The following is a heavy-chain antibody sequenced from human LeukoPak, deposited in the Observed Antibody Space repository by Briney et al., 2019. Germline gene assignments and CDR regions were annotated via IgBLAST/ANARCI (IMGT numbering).Heavy chain of an antibody. Sequence: SETLSLTCAVSGGSISSGGYSWRWIRQPPGKGLEWIGYIYHSGSTYYNPSLKSRVTISVDTSKNQFSLKLSSVTAADTAVYYCASSGYCSSTSCHTREYFDYWGQGTLVTVSS. CDR3: ASSGYCSSTSCHTREYFDY. D-gene: IGHD2-2*01. V-gene: IGHV4-30-2*01. J-gene: IGHJ4*02. CDR1: GGSISSGGYS. CDR2: IYHSGST.